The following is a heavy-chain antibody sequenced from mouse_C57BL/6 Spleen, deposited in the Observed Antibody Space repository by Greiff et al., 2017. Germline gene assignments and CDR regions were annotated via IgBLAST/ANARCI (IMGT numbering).Heavy chain of an antibody. CDR1: GFTFSDYY. CDR3: ARRGYYGYDETWFAY. J-gene: IGHJ3*01. D-gene: IGHD2-2*01. V-gene: IGHV5-12*01. CDR2: ISNGGGST. Sequence: EVQLVESGGGLVQPGGSLKLSCAASGFTFSDYYMYWVRQTPEKRLEWVAYISNGGGSTYYPDTVKGRFTISRDNAKNTLYLQMSRLKSEDTAMYYCARRGYYGYDETWFAYWGQGTLVTVSA.